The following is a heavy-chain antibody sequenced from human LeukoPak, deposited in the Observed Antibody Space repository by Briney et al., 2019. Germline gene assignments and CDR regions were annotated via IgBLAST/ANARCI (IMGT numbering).Heavy chain of an antibody. CDR2: IKQGGSES. V-gene: IGHV3-7*01. J-gene: IGHJ5*02. CDR1: GFTFDSYW. CDR3: ARDDRRFAH. Sequence: GGSLRLSCAASGFTFDSYWMTWVRQVPGKGLEWVANIKQGGSESYYVDSVKGRFTISRDNAKNSVYLQMDSLRVEDTAVYYCARDDRRFAHWGQGTLVTVSS.